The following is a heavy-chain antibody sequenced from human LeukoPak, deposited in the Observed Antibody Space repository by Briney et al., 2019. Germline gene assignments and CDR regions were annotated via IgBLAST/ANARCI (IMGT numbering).Heavy chain of an antibody. J-gene: IGHJ6*02. CDR1: GFTFSGST. CDR3: TSPIHNGDYDYYYGLEL. V-gene: IGHV3-73*01. CDR2: ISSKANDYAT. D-gene: IGHD4-17*01. Sequence: PGGALRLSCAASGFTFSGSTMHWVRQASGKGLEWVGRISSKANDYATAYAASVKGTFTISRDDSKNTAYLQMSSLKNEDTAVYYCTSPIHNGDYDYYYGLELWGQGTTVTVSS.